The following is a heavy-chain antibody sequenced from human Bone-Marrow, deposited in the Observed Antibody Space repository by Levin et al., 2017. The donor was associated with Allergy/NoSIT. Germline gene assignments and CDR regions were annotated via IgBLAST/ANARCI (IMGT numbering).Heavy chain of an antibody. V-gene: IGHV2-5*02. CDR2: IYWDNDK. J-gene: IGHJ6*02. CDR3: VHIFGTFTGRYYHYYGMDI. CDR1: GFSLRTPGVG. Sequence: QTLSLTCTFSGFSLRTPGVGVGWIRQPPGKALEWLALIYWDNDKIYRPSLKSRLTINKDTSKNEVVLTVNTMDPMDTATYFCVHIFGTFTGRYYHYYGMDIWGQGTTVTVSS. D-gene: IGHD3-3*01.